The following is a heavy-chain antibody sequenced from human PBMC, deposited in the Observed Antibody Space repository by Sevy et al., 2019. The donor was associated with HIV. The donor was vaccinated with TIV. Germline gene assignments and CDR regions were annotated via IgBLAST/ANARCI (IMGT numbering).Heavy chain of an antibody. D-gene: IGHD1-26*01. CDR1: GFTFSPYS. CDR3: AKDRIWELGDSFDV. Sequence: GGSLRLSCAASGFTFSPYSMHWVRQAPGKGLEWISYINGPSNAIFYADSVRGRFTVSRDNGKNSLYLQMNSLRAEDTAVYYCAKDRIWELGDSFDVWGQGTMVTVSS. V-gene: IGHV3-48*01. J-gene: IGHJ3*01. CDR2: INGPSNAI.